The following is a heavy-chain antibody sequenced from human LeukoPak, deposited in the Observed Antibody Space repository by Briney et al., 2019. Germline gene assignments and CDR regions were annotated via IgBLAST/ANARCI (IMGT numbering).Heavy chain of an antibody. Sequence: SVKVSCKASGGTFSSYAISWVRQAAGQGLEWMGGIIPIFGTANYAQKFQGRVTITADKSPSTAYMELSSLRSEDTAVYYCARGRYFDFYAAFDYWGQGTLVTVSS. J-gene: IGHJ4*02. CDR1: GGTFSSYA. D-gene: IGHD3-9*01. V-gene: IGHV1-69*06. CDR3: ARGRYFDFYAAFDY. CDR2: IIPIFGTA.